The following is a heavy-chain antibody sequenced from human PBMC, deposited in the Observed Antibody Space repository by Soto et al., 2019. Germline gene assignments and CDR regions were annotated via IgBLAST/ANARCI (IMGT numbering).Heavy chain of an antibody. V-gene: IGHV4-59*01. J-gene: IGHJ4*02. CDR1: GGSISSYY. CDR2: IYYTGSTT. D-gene: IGHD7-27*01. Sequence: QVQLQESGPGLVKPSETLSLTCTVSGGSISSYYWSWIRQPPGKGLEWIGYIYYTGSTTNYNPSLKNRVTISVDTSKSQFSQKLSSVTAADTAVYYCASRWGTYFDYWGQGTLVTVSS. CDR3: ASRWGTYFDY.